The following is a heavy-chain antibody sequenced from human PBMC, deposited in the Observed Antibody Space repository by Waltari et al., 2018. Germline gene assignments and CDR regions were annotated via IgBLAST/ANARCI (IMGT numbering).Heavy chain of an antibody. J-gene: IGHJ4*02. Sequence: QVQLVQSGAEVKKPGASVKVSCKASGYTFTSYGISWVRQAPGQGLEWMGWISAYNGNTNYAQKLQGRVTITRDTSASTAYMELSSLRSEDMAVYYCARGRDDYHFDYWGQGTLVTVSS. CDR3: ARGRDDYHFDY. CDR1: GYTFTSYG. CDR2: ISAYNGNT. V-gene: IGHV1-18*03. D-gene: IGHD5-12*01.